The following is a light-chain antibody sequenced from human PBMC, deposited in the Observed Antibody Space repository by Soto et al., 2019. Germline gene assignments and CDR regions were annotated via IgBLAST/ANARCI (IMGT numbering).Light chain of an antibody. V-gene: IGKV3-20*01. CDR2: RAF. CDR3: QQYVASPPSWT. CDR1: QSVSSGY. Sequence: EIVLTQSPGTLSLSPGERATLSCRSSQSVSSGYLAWYQQKPGQAPRLLIFRAFNRATGIPDRFSGSGSGTDXTXTISRLEPEDFAVYYCQQYVASPPSWTFGQGTKVEIK. J-gene: IGKJ1*01.